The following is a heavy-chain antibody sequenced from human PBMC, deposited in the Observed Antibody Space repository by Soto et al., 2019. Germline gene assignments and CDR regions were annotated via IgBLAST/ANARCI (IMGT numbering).Heavy chain of an antibody. CDR2: ISGSGGST. V-gene: IGHV3-23*01. D-gene: IGHD3-10*01. Sequence: EVQLLESGGGLVQPGGSLRLSCAASGFTFSSYAMSWVRQAPGKGLEWVSAISGSGGSTYNADSVKCRFTISRDNSKNTQDLQMNSLRAEDTAVYYCAEVVWFGELTYDYWGQGTLVTVSS. CDR1: GFTFSSYA. CDR3: AEVVWFGELTYDY. J-gene: IGHJ4*02.